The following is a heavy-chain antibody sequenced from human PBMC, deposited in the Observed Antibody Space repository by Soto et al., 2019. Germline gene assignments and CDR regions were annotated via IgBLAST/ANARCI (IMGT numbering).Heavy chain of an antibody. D-gene: IGHD4-4*01. CDR2: IIPIFGTA. Sequence: QVQLVQSGAEVKKPGSSVKVSCKASGGTFSSYAISWVRQAPGQGLEWMGGIIPIFGTANYAQKFEGRVTITADESTSTAYMELSSLRSEDTAVYYCARDIVSVTTLNWCFDPWGQGTLVTVSS. CDR1: GGTFSSYA. CDR3: ARDIVSVTTLNWCFDP. J-gene: IGHJ5*02. V-gene: IGHV1-69*01.